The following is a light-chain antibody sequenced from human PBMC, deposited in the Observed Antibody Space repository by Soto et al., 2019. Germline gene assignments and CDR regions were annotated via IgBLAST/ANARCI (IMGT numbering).Light chain of an antibody. Sequence: EIVMTQSPATLSVSPGYRATLSCRASQSVSSNLAWYQQKPVQAPRLIXCGASTRATGIPARFSGSGSGTEFTLTISSLQSEDFAVYYCQQYNNWPPGTFGQGTKVDIK. V-gene: IGKV3-15*01. J-gene: IGKJ1*01. CDR1: QSVSSN. CDR3: QQYNNWPPGT. CDR2: GAS.